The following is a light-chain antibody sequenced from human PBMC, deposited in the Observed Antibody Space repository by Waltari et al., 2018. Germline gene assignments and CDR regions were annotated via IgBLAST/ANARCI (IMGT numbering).Light chain of an antibody. CDR2: GAS. CDR3: MQAVNLLYT. Sequence: EIVMTQSPATLSVSPGERATLSCRASQSVSRNLTWYQQKPGQAPRLLIYGASTRATGIPARFSGSGSGTEFTLKISRVEAEDVGIYYCMQAVNLLYTFGQGTKLEIK. V-gene: IGKV3-15*01. CDR1: QSVSRN. J-gene: IGKJ2*01.